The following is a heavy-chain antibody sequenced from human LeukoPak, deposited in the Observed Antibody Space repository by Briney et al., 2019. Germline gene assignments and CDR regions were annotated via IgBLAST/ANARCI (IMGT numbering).Heavy chain of an antibody. Sequence: SGTLSLTCVVSGDSVSSRNWWSWVRQAPGKGLEWIGQIDQSGSPTYNPSLKSSVIISVDKSKNQFSLTLSSVTAADTAVYYCVKNGEFCLYYRGQGILVTVSS. V-gene: IGHV4-4*02. J-gene: IGHJ4*02. D-gene: IGHD4-17*01. CDR2: IDQSGSP. CDR3: VKNGEFCLYY. CDR1: GDSVSSRNW.